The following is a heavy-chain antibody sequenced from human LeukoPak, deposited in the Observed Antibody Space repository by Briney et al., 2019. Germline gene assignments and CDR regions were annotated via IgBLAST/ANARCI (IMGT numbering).Heavy chain of an antibody. J-gene: IGHJ4*02. D-gene: IGHD2-2*01. CDR1: GGYISSYY. Sequence: PSETLSLTCTVSGGYISSYYWSWIRQPPGKGLEWIGYMSHSGSTNYSPSLKSRVTISLDTSKNQFSLKLTSVTAADTAVYYCARGRGGIVVVPAAMPDFDYWGQGTLVTVSS. CDR2: MSHSGST. CDR3: ARGRGGIVVVPAAMPDFDY. V-gene: IGHV4-59*01.